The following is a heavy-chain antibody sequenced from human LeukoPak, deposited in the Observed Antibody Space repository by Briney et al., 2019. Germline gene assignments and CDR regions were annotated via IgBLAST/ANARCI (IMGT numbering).Heavy chain of an antibody. D-gene: IGHD2-15*01. V-gene: IGHV3-7*01. Sequence: GGSLRLSCAASGFTFSRYWMSWVRQAPGKGLEWVANIEQDGSEKYYVDSVKGRFTISRDNAKNSLYLQMNSLRAEDTAVYYCARELCSGANCYHMGSFNVWGQVIMVSASS. CDR2: IEQDGSEK. CDR1: GFTFSRYW. J-gene: IGHJ3*01. CDR3: ARELCSGANCYHMGSFNV.